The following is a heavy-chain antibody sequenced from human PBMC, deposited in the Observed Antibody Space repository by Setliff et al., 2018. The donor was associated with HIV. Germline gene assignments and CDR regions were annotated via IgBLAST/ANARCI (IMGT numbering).Heavy chain of an antibody. CDR3: ARLQKLDDIYYLDD. V-gene: IGHV4-31*03. D-gene: IGHD4-4*01. CDR1: GVSINSGDYF. Sequence: SETLSLTCTVSGVSINSGDYFWSWIRQHPGKGLEWIGYISYRCTTYYNPSFKSRVTMSMDTSKNQVSLKLTSVTAADTAVHFCARLQKLDDIYYLDDWGQGTLVTVSS. J-gene: IGHJ4*02. CDR2: ISYRCTT.